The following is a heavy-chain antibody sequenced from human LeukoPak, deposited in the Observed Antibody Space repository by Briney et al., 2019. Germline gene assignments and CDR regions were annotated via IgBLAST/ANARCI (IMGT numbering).Heavy chain of an antibody. D-gene: IGHD6-13*01. Sequence: GGSLRLSCAASGFTFSSYSMNWVRQAPGKGLEWVSSISSSSSYIYYADSVKGRFTISRDNAKNSLYLQMNSLRAEDTAVYYCARDLRLPYSSSSFDYWGQGTLVTVSS. CDR1: GFTFSSYS. CDR3: ARDLRLPYSSSSFDY. CDR2: ISSSSSYI. J-gene: IGHJ4*02. V-gene: IGHV3-21*01.